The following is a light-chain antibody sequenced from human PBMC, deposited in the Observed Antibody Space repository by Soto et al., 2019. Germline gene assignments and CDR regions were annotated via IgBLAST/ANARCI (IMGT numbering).Light chain of an antibody. J-gene: IGKJ4*01. Sequence: EIVMTQSPATLSVSPGERATLSCRASQSVSSNLAWYQQKPGQAPRLLIYGASTRATGIPARFGGSGSGTEFTLTISSLQSEDFAVYYCQQYNNWPGTFGGGTK. CDR2: GAS. V-gene: IGKV3-15*01. CDR1: QSVSSN. CDR3: QQYNNWPGT.